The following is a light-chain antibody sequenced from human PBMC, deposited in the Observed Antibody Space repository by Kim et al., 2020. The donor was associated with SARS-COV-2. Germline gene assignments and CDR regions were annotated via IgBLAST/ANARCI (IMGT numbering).Light chain of an antibody. CDR1: HSISSW. Sequence: SASVGDRVTITCLASHSISSWLAWYQQKPGKAPKLLIYDASSLESGVPSRFSGSGSGTEFTLTISSLQPDDFATYYCQQYNSYWTFGQGTKVDIK. V-gene: IGKV1-5*01. CDR2: DAS. CDR3: QQYNSYWT. J-gene: IGKJ1*01.